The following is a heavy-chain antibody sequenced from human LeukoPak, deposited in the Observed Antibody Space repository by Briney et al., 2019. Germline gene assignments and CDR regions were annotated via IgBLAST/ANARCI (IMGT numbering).Heavy chain of an antibody. J-gene: IGHJ4*02. V-gene: IGHV4-30-4*08. CDR2: IYYSGST. CDR3: ARASRIAAAGNFDY. D-gene: IGHD6-13*01. CDR1: SGSISSGDYY. Sequence: PSETLSLTCTVSSGSISSGDYYWSWIRQPPGKGLEWIGYIYYSGSTYYNPSLKSRVTISVDTSKNQFSLKLSSVTAADTAVYYCARASRIAAAGNFDYWGQGTLVTVSS.